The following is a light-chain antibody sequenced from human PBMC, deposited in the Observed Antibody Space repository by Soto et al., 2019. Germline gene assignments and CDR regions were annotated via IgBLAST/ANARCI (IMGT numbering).Light chain of an antibody. Sequence: QSVLTQPASVSGSPGQSITISCTGSSSDVGSYNFVSWYQQHPGKTPTLMIYEVSKRPSGVSNRFSGSKSGNTASLTISGLQAEDEADYYCSYGGSNRDVMFGGGTKVTVL. J-gene: IGLJ3*02. CDR2: EVS. CDR1: SSDVGSYNF. CDR3: CSYGGSNRDVM. V-gene: IGLV2-23*02.